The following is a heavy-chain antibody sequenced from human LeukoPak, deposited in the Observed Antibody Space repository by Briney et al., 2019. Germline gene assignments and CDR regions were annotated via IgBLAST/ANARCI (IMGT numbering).Heavy chain of an antibody. Sequence: SETLSLTCTVSGGSISSGGYYWSWIRQHPGKGLEWIGYIYYSGSTYYNPSLKSRVTISVDTSKNQFSLKLSSVTAADTAVYYCARHSAFGYFDYWRQGTLVTVSP. J-gene: IGHJ4*02. CDR2: IYYSGST. D-gene: IGHD3-3*01. V-gene: IGHV4-31*03. CDR3: ARHSAFGYFDY. CDR1: GGSISSGGYY.